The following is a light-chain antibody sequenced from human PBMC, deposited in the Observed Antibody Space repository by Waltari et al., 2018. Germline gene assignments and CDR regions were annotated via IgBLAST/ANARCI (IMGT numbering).Light chain of an antibody. V-gene: IGLV2-11*01. CDR3: CSYAGSITFWV. J-gene: IGLJ3*02. CDR1: SSDVGGSNY. CDR2: DVT. Sequence: QSALTQPRSVSGSPGQSVTISCTGTSSDVGGSNYVSLYQHHPGKAPKLIIYDVTKRPSGVPDRFSASKSDNTASLTISGLQAEDEADYYCCSYAGSITFWVFGGGTKLTVL.